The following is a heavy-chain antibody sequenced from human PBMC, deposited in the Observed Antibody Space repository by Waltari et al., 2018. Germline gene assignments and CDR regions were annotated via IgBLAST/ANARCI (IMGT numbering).Heavy chain of an antibody. CDR1: GFTFTNFY. D-gene: IGHD6-19*01. Sequence: QVQLVQSGAEVKRPGASVTVSCKASGFTFTNFYMHWVRQAPGQGLGWKGIINPSGGHTKYAQQFQGRITVTRDTSTSTTYMELRTLESDDTAVYYCARDQRAVPTASIYAFEIWGQGTVVTVSS. CDR2: INPSGGHT. J-gene: IGHJ3*02. CDR3: ARDQRAVPTASIYAFEI. V-gene: IGHV1-46*01.